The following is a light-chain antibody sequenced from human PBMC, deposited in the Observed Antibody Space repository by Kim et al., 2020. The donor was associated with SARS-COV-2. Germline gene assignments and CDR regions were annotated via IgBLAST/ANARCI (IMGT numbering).Light chain of an antibody. CDR3: QQYSSYYRT. CDR2: EAS. J-gene: IGKJ1*01. V-gene: IGKV1-5*03. CDR1: QSISTW. Sequence: ASVGDRVTITCRASQSISTWLAWYQQKPGKVPKLLIYEASRLESGVPSRFSGSGSGTEFTLTISSLQPDDFATYYCQQYSSYYRTFGQGTKVDIK.